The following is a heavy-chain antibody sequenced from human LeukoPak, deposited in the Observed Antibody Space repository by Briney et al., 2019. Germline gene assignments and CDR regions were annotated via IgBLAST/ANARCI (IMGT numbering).Heavy chain of an antibody. CDR1: GGSISRYY. Sequence: PSETLSLTCTVSGGSISRYYWSWIRQPPGKGLEWIGYIYHSGSTYYDPSLKSRVTISVDRSKNQFSLKLSSVTAADTAVYYCARDCRSTSCFYYMDVWGKGTTVTVSS. D-gene: IGHD2-2*01. V-gene: IGHV4-59*12. CDR3: ARDCRSTSCFYYMDV. J-gene: IGHJ6*03. CDR2: IYHSGST.